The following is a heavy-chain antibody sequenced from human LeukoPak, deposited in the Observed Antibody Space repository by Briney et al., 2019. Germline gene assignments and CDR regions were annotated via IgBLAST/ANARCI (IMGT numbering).Heavy chain of an antibody. CDR3: AKDLRGLILRYFDS. J-gene: IGHJ4*02. V-gene: IGHV3-21*04. D-gene: IGHD2-15*01. Sequence: GGSLRLSCAASGFTFSSYSMSWVRQAPGKGLEWVSSISSSSSSYIYYADSVKGRFTISRDNSKNTLFLQMNSLGVEDTAVYYCAKDLRGLILRYFDSWGQGILVTVSS. CDR2: ISSSSSSYI. CDR1: GFTFSSYS.